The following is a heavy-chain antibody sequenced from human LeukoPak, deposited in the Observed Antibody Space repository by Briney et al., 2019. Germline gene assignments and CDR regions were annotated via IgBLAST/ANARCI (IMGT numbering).Heavy chain of an antibody. D-gene: IGHD3-9*01. CDR1: GFTFSSYG. J-gene: IGHJ6*03. V-gene: IGHV3-48*01. Sequence: QAGGSLRLSCAASGFTFSSYGMHWVRQAPGKGLEWVSFISSSLDSNIYYADSVKGRFTISRDNAKNSLYLQMNSLRAEDTAVYYCARGVRDILSGYYTDYYFYYMDVWGKGTTVTVSS. CDR3: ARGVRDILSGYYTDYYFYYMDV. CDR2: ISSSLDSNI.